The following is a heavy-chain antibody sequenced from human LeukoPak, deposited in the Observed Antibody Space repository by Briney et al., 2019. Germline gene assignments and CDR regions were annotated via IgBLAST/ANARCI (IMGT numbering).Heavy chain of an antibody. CDR2: ISGSGGST. CDR3: AKDRRIRQGETAGPVDY. CDR1: GFTFSSYA. J-gene: IGHJ4*02. Sequence: PGGSLRLSCAASGFTFSSYAMSWVRQALGKGLEWVSAISGSGGSTYYADSVKGRFTISRDNSKNTLYLQMNSLRAEDTAVYYCAKDRRIRQGETAGPVDYWGQGTLVTVSS. V-gene: IGHV3-23*01. D-gene: IGHD3-16*01.